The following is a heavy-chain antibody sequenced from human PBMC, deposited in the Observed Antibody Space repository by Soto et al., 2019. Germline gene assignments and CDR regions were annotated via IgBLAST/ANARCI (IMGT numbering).Heavy chain of an antibody. CDR3: ASGRWTMVLYFDY. CDR1: GFTFSSYN. CDR2: ISSSSGTI. V-gene: IGHV3-48*04. Sequence: GGSLRLSCAASGFTFSSYNMNWVRQAPGKGLEWVSYISSSSGTIHYADSVEGRFTISRDNAKNSLYLQMNSLRAEDTAVYYCASGRWTMVLYFDYWGQGTLVTVSS. J-gene: IGHJ4*02. D-gene: IGHD3-10*01.